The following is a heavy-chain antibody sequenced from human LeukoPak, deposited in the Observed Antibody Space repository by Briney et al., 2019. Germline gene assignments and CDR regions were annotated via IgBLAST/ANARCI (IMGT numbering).Heavy chain of an antibody. CDR2: MNPNSGDT. CDR3: ARGRFRLRYCSSTSCYVGGGQNYYGMDV. V-gene: IGHV1-8*01. D-gene: IGHD2-2*01. Sequence: ASVKVSCKASGYTFTSYDINWVRQATGQGLEWMGWMNPNSGDTGYAQKFQGRVTMTRNTSISTAYMELSSLRSEDTAVYYCARGRFRLRYCSSTSCYVGGGQNYYGMDVWGQGTTVTVSS. J-gene: IGHJ6*02. CDR1: GYTFTSYD.